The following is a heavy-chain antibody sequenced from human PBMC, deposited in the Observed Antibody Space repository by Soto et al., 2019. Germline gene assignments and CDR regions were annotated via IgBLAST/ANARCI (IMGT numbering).Heavy chain of an antibody. CDR3: ARPDFGDYWYFDL. J-gene: IGHJ2*01. D-gene: IGHD4-17*01. Sequence: DQLVQSGAEVKKPGSSVKVSCKAFGGPFSSHTFSWVRQAPGQGLEWMGRIIPALGTTTYAQKFQGRVTIPADESVTTVYMELNSLRTEDTAVYYCARPDFGDYWYFDLWGRGTLVTVSS. CDR1: GGPFSSHT. CDR2: IIPALGTT. V-gene: IGHV1-69*08.